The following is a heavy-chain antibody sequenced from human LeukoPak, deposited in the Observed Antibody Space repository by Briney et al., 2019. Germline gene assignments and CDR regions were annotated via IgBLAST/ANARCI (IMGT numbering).Heavy chain of an antibody. J-gene: IGHJ6*02. D-gene: IGHD3-3*01. V-gene: IGHV3-53*01. CDR1: GFTVSSNY. CDR2: IYYDGST. Sequence: GGSLRLSCAASGFTVSSNYMSWVRQTPGKGLEWVSIIYYDGSTYYADSVKGRFTISRDNSKNTMYLQMNSLRAEDAAVYYCARPLRINCGMDVWGQVTTVTVSS. CDR3: ARPLRINCGMDV.